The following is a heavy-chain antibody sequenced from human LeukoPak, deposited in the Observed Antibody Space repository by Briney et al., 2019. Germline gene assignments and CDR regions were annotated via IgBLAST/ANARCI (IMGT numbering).Heavy chain of an antibody. Sequence: PSETLSLTCTVSGGSISSSSYYWGWIRQPPGKGLEWIGSIYYSGSTYYNPSLKSRVTISVDTSKNQFSLKLSSVTAADTAVYYCARSEPLYFDYWGQGTLVTVSS. CDR1: GGSISSSSYY. J-gene: IGHJ4*02. V-gene: IGHV4-39*01. CDR3: ARSEPLYFDY. CDR2: IYYSGST.